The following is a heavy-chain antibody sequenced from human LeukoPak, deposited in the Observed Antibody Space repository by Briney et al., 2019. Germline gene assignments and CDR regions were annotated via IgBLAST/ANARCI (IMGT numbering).Heavy chain of an antibody. J-gene: IGHJ5*02. Sequence: GGSLRLSCAASGFTFSSYSMNWVRQAPGKGLEWVSSISSSSSYIYYADSVKGRFTISRDNAKNSLYLQMNSLRAEDTAVYYCAREPLGYCTNGVCPFFAWGQGTLVTVSS. D-gene: IGHD2-8*01. V-gene: IGHV3-21*01. CDR3: AREPLGYCTNGVCPFFA. CDR2: ISSSSSYI. CDR1: GFTFSSYS.